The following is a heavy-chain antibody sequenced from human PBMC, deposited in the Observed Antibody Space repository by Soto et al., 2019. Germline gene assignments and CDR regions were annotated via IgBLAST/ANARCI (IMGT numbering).Heavy chain of an antibody. CDR2: IYYSVST. CDR3: ASTWNRHYYGMDV. V-gene: IGHV4-31*01. Sequence: QVRLQESGPGLVKPSQTLSLTCTVSGGSISSGGYYWSWIRQHPGKGLEWIGYIYYSVSTYYNQSFKLLLTISVHTSNNLFSLKLRSWTAADTAVYYCASTWNRHYYGMDVWGQGTTVTVSS. J-gene: IGHJ6*02. CDR1: GGSISSGGYY. D-gene: IGHD1-1*01.